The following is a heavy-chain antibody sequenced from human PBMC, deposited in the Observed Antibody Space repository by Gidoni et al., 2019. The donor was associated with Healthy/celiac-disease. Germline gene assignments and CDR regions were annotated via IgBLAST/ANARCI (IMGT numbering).Heavy chain of an antibody. V-gene: IGHV3-23*01. Sequence: EVQLLESGVGLVQPGGSLRLSCAASGFPVSSYAMRWVRQAPGKGLEWVSAISGSGGSTYDADSGKGRFTISRDNSKNTLYMQMNSLREEDTAVYYGAKGQPNVLLWCGVWGQGTMVTVSS. CDR2: ISGSGGST. J-gene: IGHJ3*01. CDR3: AKGQPNVLLWCGV. CDR1: GFPVSSYA. D-gene: IGHD3-10*01.